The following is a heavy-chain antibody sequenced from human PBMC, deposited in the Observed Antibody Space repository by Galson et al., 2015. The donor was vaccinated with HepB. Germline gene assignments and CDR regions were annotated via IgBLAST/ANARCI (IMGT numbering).Heavy chain of an antibody. V-gene: IGHV3-21*01. Sequence: SLRLSCAASGFTFSSYSMNWVRQAPGKGLEWVSSISSSSYIYYADSVKGRFTISRDNAKNSLYLQMNSLRAEDTAVYYCASFFIAAAGPYYYGMDVWGQGTTVTVSS. CDR2: ISSSSYI. J-gene: IGHJ6*02. CDR3: ASFFIAAAGPYYYGMDV. CDR1: GFTFSSYS. D-gene: IGHD6-13*01.